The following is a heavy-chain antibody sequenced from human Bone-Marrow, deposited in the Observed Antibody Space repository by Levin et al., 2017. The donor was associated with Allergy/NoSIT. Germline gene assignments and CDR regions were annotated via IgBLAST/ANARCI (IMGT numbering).Heavy chain of an antibody. J-gene: IGHJ6*02. CDR1: GFTFSSYG. Sequence: GGSLRLSCVASGFTFSSYGMHWVRQAPGKGLEWVAVIWYDGSNKYYADSVKGRFTISRDNSKNTLYLQMNSLRAEDTAVYYCARVRYSYGLRWWAYYDYGIDVWGQGTTVTVSS. D-gene: IGHD5-18*01. V-gene: IGHV3-33*01. CDR2: IWYDGSNK. CDR3: ARVRYSYGLRWWAYYDYGIDV.